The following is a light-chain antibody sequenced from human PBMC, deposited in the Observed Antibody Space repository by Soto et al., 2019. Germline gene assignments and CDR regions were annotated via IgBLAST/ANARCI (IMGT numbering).Light chain of an antibody. CDR1: QSVNSSY. Sequence: EIVLTQSPGTLSLSPGERATLSCRASQSVNSSYLAWYQQKPGQAPRLLIYGASSRATGIPDRLSGSGSGTDFTLTISRXEPEDFAVYYCQQYGSSPWTFGQGTKVDTK. J-gene: IGKJ1*01. CDR3: QQYGSSPWT. CDR2: GAS. V-gene: IGKV3-20*01.